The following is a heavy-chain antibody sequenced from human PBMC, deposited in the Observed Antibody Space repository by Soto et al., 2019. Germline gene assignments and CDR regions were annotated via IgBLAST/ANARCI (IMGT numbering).Heavy chain of an antibody. CDR2: INNAYST. V-gene: IGHV3-66*01. J-gene: IGHJ6*04. CDR1: GFDASVNY. Sequence: GGSLRLSCAASGFDASVNYMTWVRQAPGKGLEWVSAINNAYSTFYADSVKGRFTISRDNSKNTVYLQMNSLRVEDTAMDYCVCDNHCYGMAVWGKGTSVTVDS. CDR3: VCDNHCYGMAV.